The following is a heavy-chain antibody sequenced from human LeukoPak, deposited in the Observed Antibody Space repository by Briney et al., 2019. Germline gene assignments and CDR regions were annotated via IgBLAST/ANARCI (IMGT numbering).Heavy chain of an antibody. CDR1: GFTFDDYA. D-gene: IGHD3-22*01. CDR3: AKDMGPGGYDSSGSDH. J-gene: IGHJ4*02. CDR2: ISGDGGST. V-gene: IGHV3-43*02. Sequence: PGGSLRLSCAASGFTFDDYAMHWVRQAPGKGLEWVSLISGDGGSTYYADSVKGRFTISRDNSKNSLYLQLNSLRTEDTALYYCAKDMGPGGYDSSGSDHWGQGTLVTVSS.